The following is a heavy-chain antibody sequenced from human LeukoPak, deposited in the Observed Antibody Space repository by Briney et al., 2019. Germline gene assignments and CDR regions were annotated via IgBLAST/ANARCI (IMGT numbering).Heavy chain of an antibody. Sequence: PSETLSLTCSVYGGSIRSSSYYWGCLRQPPGRGLGWIGSIYYTRSTYYKPSLKGRATISVDTSKNQFSLKLSSVTASDTAVDYCARHQPGITMIVVVLTSFDYWGQGTLVTVSS. CDR3: ARHQPGITMIVVVLTSFDY. V-gene: IGHV4-39*01. J-gene: IGHJ4*02. CDR1: GGSIRSSSYY. D-gene: IGHD3-22*01. CDR2: IYYTRST.